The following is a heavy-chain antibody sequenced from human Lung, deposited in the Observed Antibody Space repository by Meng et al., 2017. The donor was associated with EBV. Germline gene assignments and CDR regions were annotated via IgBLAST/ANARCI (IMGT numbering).Heavy chain of an antibody. CDR2: IYYSGST. V-gene: IGHV4-31*01. CDR1: GGSISSGGYY. D-gene: IGHD4-11*01. CDR3: AATVNDGYFDY. Sequence: QVQLQEAGPGLGKPSETPSLPCTVSGGSISSGGYYWSWIRQHPGKGLEWIGYIYYSGSTYYNPSLKSLVTISVDTSKNQFSLKLSSVTAADTAVYYCAATVNDGYFDYWGQGTLVTVSS. J-gene: IGHJ4*02.